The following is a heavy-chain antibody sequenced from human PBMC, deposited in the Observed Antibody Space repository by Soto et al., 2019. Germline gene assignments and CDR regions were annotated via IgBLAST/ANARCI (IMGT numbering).Heavy chain of an antibody. J-gene: IGHJ4*02. D-gene: IGHD3-16*02. V-gene: IGHV3-49*03. CDR3: TRSHYDYIWGSYRGPPFDY. Sequence: PGGSLRLSCTASGFTFGDYAMSWFRQAPGKGLEWVGFIRSKAYGGTTEYAASVKGRFTISRDDSKSIAYLQMNSLKTEETAVYYCTRSHYDYIWGSYRGPPFDYWGQGTLVTVSS. CDR2: IRSKAYGGTT. CDR1: GFTFGDYA.